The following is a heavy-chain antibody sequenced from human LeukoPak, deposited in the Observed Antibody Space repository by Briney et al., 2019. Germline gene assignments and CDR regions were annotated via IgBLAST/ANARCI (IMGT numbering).Heavy chain of an antibody. CDR1: GFTFSSYD. Sequence: GGSLRLSCAASGFTFSSYDMHWVRQAPGKGLEWVAFIRYDGSNKYYADSVKGRFTISRDNSKNTLYLQMNSLRAEDTAVYYCAPFQYSSRTFDYWGQGTLVTVSS. CDR3: APFQYSSRTFDY. J-gene: IGHJ4*02. D-gene: IGHD6-13*01. CDR2: IRYDGSNK. V-gene: IGHV3-30*02.